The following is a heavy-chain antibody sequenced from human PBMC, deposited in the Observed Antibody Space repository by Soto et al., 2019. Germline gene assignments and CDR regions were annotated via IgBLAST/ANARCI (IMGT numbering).Heavy chain of an antibody. CDR3: ASSSAPYDFWSGYYFDY. D-gene: IGHD3-3*01. V-gene: IGHV1-69*13. CDR1: GYTFTSYG. J-gene: IGHJ4*01. CDR2: IIPIFGTA. Sequence: RASVKVSCTASGYTFTSYGISWVRQAPGQGLEWMGGIIPIFGTANYAQKFQGRVTITADESTSTAYMELSSLRSEDTAVYYCASSSAPYDFWSGYYFDYWGHGTLVTVSS.